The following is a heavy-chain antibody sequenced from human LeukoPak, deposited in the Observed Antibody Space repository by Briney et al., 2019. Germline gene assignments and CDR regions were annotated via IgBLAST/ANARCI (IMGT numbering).Heavy chain of an antibody. Sequence: ASVKVSCKASGYTFTGYYMHWVRQAPGQGLEWMGWINPNSGGTNYAQKFQGRVTMTRDTSISTAYMELSRLRSDDTAVCYCARDPGYSSSPTLDYWGQGTLVTVS. CDR1: GYTFTGYY. V-gene: IGHV1-2*02. CDR3: ARDPGYSSSPTLDY. D-gene: IGHD6-13*01. CDR2: INPNSGGT. J-gene: IGHJ4*02.